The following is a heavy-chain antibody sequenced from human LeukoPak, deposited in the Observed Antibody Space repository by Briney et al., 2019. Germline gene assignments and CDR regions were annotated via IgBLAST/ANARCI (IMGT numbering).Heavy chain of an antibody. D-gene: IGHD6-19*01. CDR3: AKDSSSGVDYFDY. CDR1: GFTFDDYA. CDR2: ISWNSGSI. V-gene: IGHV3-9*01. J-gene: IGHJ4*02. Sequence: GGSLRLSCAASGFTFDDYAMHWVRQAPGTGLEWVSGISWNSGSIGYADSVKGRFTISRDNAKNSLYLQMNSLRAEDTALYYCAKDSSSGVDYFDYWGQGTLVTVSS.